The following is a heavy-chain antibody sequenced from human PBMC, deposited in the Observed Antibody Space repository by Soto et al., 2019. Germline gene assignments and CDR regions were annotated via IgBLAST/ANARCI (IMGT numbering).Heavy chain of an antibody. J-gene: IGHJ4*02. Sequence: QVQLVQSGAEVKKPGASVKVSCKASGYTFTSYAMHWVRQAPGQRLEWMGWINAGNGNTKYSQKFQGRVTITRDTYESTAHMELGSLRSEDTAVYYCARDHTSYYDSSGYYYVGYFDYWGQGTLVTVSS. D-gene: IGHD3-22*01. CDR1: GYTFTSYA. V-gene: IGHV1-3*01. CDR3: ARDHTSYYDSSGYYYVGYFDY. CDR2: INAGNGNT.